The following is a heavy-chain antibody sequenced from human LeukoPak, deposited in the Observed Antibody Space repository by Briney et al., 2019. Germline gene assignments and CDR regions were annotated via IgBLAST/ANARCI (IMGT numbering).Heavy chain of an antibody. CDR1: GFTFSSYS. Sequence: GGSLRLSCAAPGFTFSSYSMNWVRQAPGKGLEWVSYISSSSSTIYYADSVKGRFTISRDNAKNSLYLQMNSLRAEDTAVYYCARDAPIFGVVMSFDIWGQGTMVTVSS. CDR2: ISSSSSTI. J-gene: IGHJ3*02. D-gene: IGHD3-3*01. CDR3: ARDAPIFGVVMSFDI. V-gene: IGHV3-48*01.